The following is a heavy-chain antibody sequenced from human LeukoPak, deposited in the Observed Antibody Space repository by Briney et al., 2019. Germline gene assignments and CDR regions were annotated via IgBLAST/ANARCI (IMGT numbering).Heavy chain of an antibody. V-gene: IGHV1-69*06. Sequence: SVKVSCKASGGTFSSYAISWVRQAPGQGLEWMGGIIPIFGAANYAQKFQGRVTITADKSTSTAYMELSSLRSEDTAVYYCASETLSSGADKRDYWGQGTLVTVSS. CDR3: ASETLSSGADKRDY. J-gene: IGHJ4*02. CDR1: GGTFSSYA. D-gene: IGHD6-19*01. CDR2: IIPIFGAA.